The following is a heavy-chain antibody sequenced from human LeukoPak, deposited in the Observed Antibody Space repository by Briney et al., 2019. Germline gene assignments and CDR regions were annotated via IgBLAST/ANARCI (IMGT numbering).Heavy chain of an antibody. CDR1: GYSFSRYW. CDR3: ARHHLEGSTFSWFDP. V-gene: IGHV5-51*01. Sequence: RGESLKISCQGSGYSFSRYWIGWGRPIPGKGLEVIVIIYPCYSDTRYSPSFQGQVTISADKSTNTAYLQWRSLKAWDTAMYYCARHHLEGSTFSWFDPWGQGTLVTVSS. J-gene: IGHJ5*02. CDR2: IYPCYSDT. D-gene: IGHD6-13*01.